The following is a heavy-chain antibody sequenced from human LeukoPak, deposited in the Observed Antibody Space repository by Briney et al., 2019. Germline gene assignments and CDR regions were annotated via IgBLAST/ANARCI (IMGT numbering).Heavy chain of an antibody. CDR1: GFTFSSYA. J-gene: IGHJ6*03. D-gene: IGHD6-6*01. CDR2: IGGSGGNT. V-gene: IGHV3-23*01. CDR3: AKEASSAYYYMDV. Sequence: HSGGSLRLSCAASGFTFSSYAMRWVRQAPGKGLEWVSAIGGSGGNTNYADSVNGRFTISRDNSKNTLYLQMNSLRAEDTAVYYCAKEASSAYYYMDVWGKGTTVTVSS.